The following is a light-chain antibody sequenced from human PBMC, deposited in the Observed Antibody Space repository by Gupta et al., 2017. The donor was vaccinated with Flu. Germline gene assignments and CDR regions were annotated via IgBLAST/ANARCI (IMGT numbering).Light chain of an antibody. CDR1: QSVLYTSNNKNY. J-gene: IGKJ1*01. Sequence: DIELTQSPDSLAVSLGERATLYCKSSQSVLYTSNNKNYLAWYQQRPGQPPKLLIYVASNRESGVPDRFSGSGSGTDFALTIDNLQAGDVALYFCQQYYSTPRTFGQGTKVEIK. V-gene: IGKV4-1*01. CDR2: VAS. CDR3: QQYYSTPRT.